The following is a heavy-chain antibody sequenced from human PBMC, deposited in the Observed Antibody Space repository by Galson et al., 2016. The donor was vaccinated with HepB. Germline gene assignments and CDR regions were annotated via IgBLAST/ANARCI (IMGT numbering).Heavy chain of an antibody. V-gene: IGHV3-23*01. Sequence: SLRLSCAASGFTFSGYAMSWVRQAPGKGLEWVSAISSSGGSTFYADSVKSRFTISRDNSKNTLYLQVNGLRAEDTAVYYCAKDRTYFDWLLYFDYWGQGTLVTVSS. CDR3: AKDRTYFDWLLYFDY. D-gene: IGHD3-9*01. CDR1: GFTFSGYA. CDR2: ISSSGGST. J-gene: IGHJ4*02.